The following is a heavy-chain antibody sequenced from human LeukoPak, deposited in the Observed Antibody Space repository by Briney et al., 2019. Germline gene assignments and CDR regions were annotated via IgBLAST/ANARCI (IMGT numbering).Heavy chain of an antibody. CDR2: IYTSAST. V-gene: IGHV4-4*07. CDR3: GRGRYCSATICSGGDAFDI. CDR1: VGSISNYY. D-gene: IGHD5-24*01. Sequence: SETLSLTCTVSVGSISNYYWSWIRQPAGKGLEWIVRIYTSASTNYNPFLKSPVTLSVDASKNQFSLRLRSLNGAGTAVDYFGRGRYCSATICSGGDAFDIWGQGTVVTVSS. J-gene: IGHJ3*02.